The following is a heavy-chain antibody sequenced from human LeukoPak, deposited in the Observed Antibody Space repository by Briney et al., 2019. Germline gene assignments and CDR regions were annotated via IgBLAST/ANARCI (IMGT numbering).Heavy chain of an antibody. J-gene: IGHJ4*02. CDR3: ARASRIAAAGTNYFDY. CDR1: GGSISSYY. Sequence: NTSETLSLTCTVSGGSISSYYWSWIRQPAGKGLEWIGRIYTSGSTNYNPSLKSQVTMSVDTSKNQFSLKLSSVTAADTAVYYCARASRIAAAGTNYFDYWGQGTLVTVSS. V-gene: IGHV4-4*07. D-gene: IGHD6-13*01. CDR2: IYTSGST.